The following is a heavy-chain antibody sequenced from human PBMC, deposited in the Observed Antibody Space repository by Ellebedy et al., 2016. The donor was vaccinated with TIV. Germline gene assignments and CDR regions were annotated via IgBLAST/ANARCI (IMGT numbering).Heavy chain of an antibody. CDR1: GLPFSSHA. CDR3: ARDPVGVGPAFDV. CDR2: ITERGGNT. Sequence: GESLKISCAASGLPFSSHAMRWVRHAPGQGLEWVSSITERGGNTYYADSVKGRFTISRDNSKDTLYLQMISLRAEDTAVYYCARDPVGVGPAFDVWGQGTVVTVSS. V-gene: IGHV3-23*01. D-gene: IGHD4-23*01. J-gene: IGHJ3*01.